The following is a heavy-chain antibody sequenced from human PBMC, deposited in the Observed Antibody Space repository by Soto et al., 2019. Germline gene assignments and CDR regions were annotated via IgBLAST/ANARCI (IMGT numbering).Heavy chain of an antibody. J-gene: IGHJ4*02. D-gene: IGHD1-7*01. CDR3: ASRDPGTSVDY. V-gene: IGHV4-4*02. Sequence: PSETLSLTCAVSGGSFTRNNWWTRVRQPPGQGLEWIGEIYRTGSTNYNPSLKSRVTISLDKSENQFSLKVTSLTAADTAVYYCASRDPGTSVDYWGQGTLVTVS. CDR2: IYRTGST. CDR1: GGSFTRNNW.